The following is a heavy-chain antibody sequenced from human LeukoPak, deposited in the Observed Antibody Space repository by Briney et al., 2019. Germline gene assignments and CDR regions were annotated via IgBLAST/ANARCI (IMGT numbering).Heavy chain of an antibody. CDR3: ARASREWFDP. CDR2: INHSGST. CDR1: GGSFSGYY. Sequence: SETLSLTCAVYGGSFSGYYWSWIRQPPGKGLEWIGEINHSGSTNYNPSLKSRVTISVDTSNNQFSLKLSSVTAADTAVYYCARASREWFDPWGQGTLVTVSS. D-gene: IGHD6-6*01. V-gene: IGHV4-34*01. J-gene: IGHJ5*02.